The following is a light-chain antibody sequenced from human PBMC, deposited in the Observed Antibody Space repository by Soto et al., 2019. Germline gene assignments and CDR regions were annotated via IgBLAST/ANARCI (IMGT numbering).Light chain of an antibody. J-gene: IGKJ1*01. CDR2: GES. V-gene: IGKV3-20*01. Sequence: EIVLTQSPGTLSLSPGERATLSCRASQSVSSSYLAWYQQKPGQAPRLIIYGESSRDTGIPDRLSGSGSGTDFTLTISRLEPEDFEVYYCQQYGSSPGTFGQGTKVDIK. CDR3: QQYGSSPGT. CDR1: QSVSSSY.